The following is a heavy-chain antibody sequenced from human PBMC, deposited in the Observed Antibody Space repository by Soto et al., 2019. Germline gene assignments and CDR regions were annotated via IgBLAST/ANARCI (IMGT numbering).Heavy chain of an antibody. CDR1: GGSISSGGYF. CDR2: IHYSGST. D-gene: IGHD3-3*02. J-gene: IGHJ4*02. Sequence: QVQLQESGPGLVKPSQTLSLTCTVSGGSISSGGYFWSWIRQHPGKGLEWIGYIHYSGSTYYNPSLKSRVTISVDTSKNQFSLKLSSVTAADTAVYYCARDYSGISHFDYWGQGTLVTVSS. CDR3: ARDYSGISHFDY. V-gene: IGHV4-31*03.